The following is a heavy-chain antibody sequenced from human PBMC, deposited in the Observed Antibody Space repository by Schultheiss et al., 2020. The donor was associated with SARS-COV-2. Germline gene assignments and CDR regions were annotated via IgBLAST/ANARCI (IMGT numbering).Heavy chain of an antibody. CDR2: IYYSGST. D-gene: IGHD2-2*01. CDR3: ARAVVPAAIIALYYFDY. V-gene: IGHV4-30-2*03. CDR1: GGSISSGGYS. Sequence: SETLSLTCAVSGGSISSGGYSWSWIRQPPGKGLEWIGSIYYSGSTYYNPSLKSRVTISVDTSKNQFSLKLSSVTAADTAVYYCARAVVPAAIIALYYFDYWGQGTLVTVSS. J-gene: IGHJ4*02.